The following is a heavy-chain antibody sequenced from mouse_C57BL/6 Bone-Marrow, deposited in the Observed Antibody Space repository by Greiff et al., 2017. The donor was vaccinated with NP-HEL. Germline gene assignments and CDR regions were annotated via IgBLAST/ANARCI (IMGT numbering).Heavy chain of an antibody. CDR2: IDPEDGDT. D-gene: IGHD1-1*01. CDR1: GFNIKDYY. Sequence: EVQLQQSGAELVRPGASVKLSCTASGFNIKDYYMHWVKQSPEQGLEWIGRIDPEDGDTEYAPKFQGKATMTADTSSNTAYLQLSSLTYEDTAVYYSTTCGSRPWYFEVWGTGTTVTVSS. CDR3: TTCGSRPWYFEV. V-gene: IGHV14-1*01. J-gene: IGHJ1*03.